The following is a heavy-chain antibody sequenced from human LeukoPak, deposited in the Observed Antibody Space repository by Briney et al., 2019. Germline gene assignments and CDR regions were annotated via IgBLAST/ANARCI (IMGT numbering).Heavy chain of an antibody. D-gene: IGHD1-1*01. CDR1: GGSINSYY. CDR2: IYYSGST. J-gene: IGHJ4*02. CDR3: ARSLFRQKVEPFDY. Sequence: PLETLSLTCTVPGGSINSYYWNWIRQPPGKGLEWIGYIYYSGSTNYNPSLKSRVTISVDTSKNQFSLMLSSVTAADTAVYYCARSLFRQKVEPFDYWGQGTLVTVSS. V-gene: IGHV4-59*08.